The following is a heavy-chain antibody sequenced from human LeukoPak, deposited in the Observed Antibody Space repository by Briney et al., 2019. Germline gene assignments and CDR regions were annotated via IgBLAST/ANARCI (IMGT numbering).Heavy chain of an antibody. CDR1: GFTFSSYA. Sequence: GGSLRLSCAASGFTFSSYAMSWVRQAPGKGLEWVSAISGSGGSTYYADSVKGRFTISRDNSKNTLYLQMNSLRAEDTAVYYCAKEATITIFGVVILDYWGQGTLVTVSS. D-gene: IGHD3-3*01. CDR3: AKEATITIFGVVILDY. CDR2: ISGSGGST. J-gene: IGHJ4*02. V-gene: IGHV3-23*01.